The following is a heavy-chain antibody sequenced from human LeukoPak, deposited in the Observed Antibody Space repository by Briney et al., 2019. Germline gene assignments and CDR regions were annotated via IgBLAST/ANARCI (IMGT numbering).Heavy chain of an antibody. Sequence: PSNTLKLTCTGTHGMISSSMSYSGLFRHPPVSGLSWIGSIYYSGSTYYNPSLKSRVTISVDTSKNQFSLKLSSVTAADTAVYYCARHEFGSGSSLFDPWGQGTLVTVSS. V-gene: IGHV4-39*01. J-gene: IGHJ5*02. CDR2: IYYSGST. CDR3: ARHEFGSGSSLFDP. CDR1: HGMISSSMSY. D-gene: IGHD3-10*01.